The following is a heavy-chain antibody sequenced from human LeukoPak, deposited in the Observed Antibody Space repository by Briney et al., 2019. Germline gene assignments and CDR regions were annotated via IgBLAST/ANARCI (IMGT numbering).Heavy chain of an antibody. CDR1: GYTLTGYY. V-gene: IGHV1-2*02. CDR3: ARSQVEVPAAIRRDWFDP. Sequence: ASVTVSCKASGYTLTGYYMHWVRQAPGQGLEWIGWIKPNSGGTKYAQKFKGRVTMTRDTSISTVYMELRSLRSDDTAVYYCARSQVEVPAAIRRDWFDPWGQGTLVTVSS. D-gene: IGHD2-2*01. J-gene: IGHJ5*02. CDR2: IKPNSGGT.